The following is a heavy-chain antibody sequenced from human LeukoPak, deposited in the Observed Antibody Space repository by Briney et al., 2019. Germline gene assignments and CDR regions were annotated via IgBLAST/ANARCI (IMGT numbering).Heavy chain of an antibody. CDR3: ARDDITMVRGVRENWFDP. CDR2: SIPIFGTA. Sequence: ASVKVSCKASGGTFSSYAISWVRQAPGQGLEWMGGSIPIFGTANYAQKFQGRVTITADESTSTAYMELSSLRSEDTAVYYCARDDITMVRGVRENWFDPWGQGTLVTVSS. CDR1: GGTFSSYA. D-gene: IGHD3-10*01. J-gene: IGHJ5*02. V-gene: IGHV1-69*13.